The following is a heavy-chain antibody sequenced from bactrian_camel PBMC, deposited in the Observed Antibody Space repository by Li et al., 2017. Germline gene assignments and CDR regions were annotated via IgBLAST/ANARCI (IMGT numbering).Heavy chain of an antibody. CDR1: AYIYSSYC. V-gene: IGHV3S53*01. CDR2: IGSGGRT. J-gene: IGHJ4*01. CDR3: AAHKSPFLCSVVAGTRSFNY. Sequence: HVQLVESGGGSVQAGGSLRLSCAASAYIYSSYCMGWFRQAPGMEREEVALIGSGGRTSYADSVKGRFTISKDNAKNTLYLQMNSLKPEDTAMYYCAAHKSPFLCSVVAGTRSFNYWGQGTQVTVS. D-gene: IGHD6*01.